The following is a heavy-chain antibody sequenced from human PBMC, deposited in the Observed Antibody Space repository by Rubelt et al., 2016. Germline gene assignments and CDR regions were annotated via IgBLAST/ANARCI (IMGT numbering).Heavy chain of an antibody. J-gene: IGHJ4*02. V-gene: IGHV4-31*03. CDR1: GGSIRSGGYY. CDR3: ARGGGSYDRTGYFFDY. Sequence: QVQLQESGPGLVKPSQTLSLTCTVSGGSIRSGGYYWSWIRQHSGKGLEWIGYIYDSGNTYHNPSLKSRVTISLDLSKNQFSLKLTSGTAADTAGYYCARGGGSYDRTGYFFDYWGQGTLVTASS. CDR2: IYDSGNT. D-gene: IGHD5-12*01.